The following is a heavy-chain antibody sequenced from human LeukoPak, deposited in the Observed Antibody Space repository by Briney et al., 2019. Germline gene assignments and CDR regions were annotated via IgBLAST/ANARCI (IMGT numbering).Heavy chain of an antibody. V-gene: IGHV4-4*09. CDR1: GGSISSYY. Sequence: SETLSLTCTVSGGSISSYYWNWIRQPPGKGLEWIGYIYASGSTNYNPSLNSRITISLDTSKNQFSLRLSSVTAADTAVYYCARQQGCYDTIGRYYHYYMDVWGKGTTVTVSS. CDR3: ARQQGCYDTIGRYYHYYMDV. CDR2: IYASGST. D-gene: IGHD3-22*01. J-gene: IGHJ6*03.